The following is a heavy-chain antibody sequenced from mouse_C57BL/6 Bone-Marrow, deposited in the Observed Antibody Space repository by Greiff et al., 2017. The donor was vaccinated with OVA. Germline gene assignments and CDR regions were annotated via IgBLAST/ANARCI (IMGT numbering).Heavy chain of an antibody. D-gene: IGHD3-2*02. CDR2: IDPNSGGT. J-gene: IGHJ4*01. CDR3: ARSGGIRLRTVYAMDY. V-gene: IGHV1-72*01. CDR1: GYTFTSYW. Sequence: QVQLQQPGAELVKPGASVKLSCKASGYTFTSYWMHWVKQRPGRGLEWIGRIDPNSGGTKYNEKFKSKATLTVDKPYSTAYMQLSSLTSEDSAVYYCARSGGIRLRTVYAMDYWGQGTSVTVSS.